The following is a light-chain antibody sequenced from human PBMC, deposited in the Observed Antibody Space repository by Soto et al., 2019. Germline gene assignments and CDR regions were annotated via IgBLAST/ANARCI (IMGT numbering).Light chain of an antibody. CDR2: DNN. CDR3: GTWDSSLSTVI. J-gene: IGLJ2*01. CDR1: SSNIGNNY. Sequence: QSVLTQPPSVSAAPGQKVTISCSGSSSNIGNNYVSWYRQLPGTAPTLLIFDNNKRPSGIPDRFSGSKSGTSATLGITGLQTGDEADYYCGTWDSSLSTVIFGGGTKLTVL. V-gene: IGLV1-51*01.